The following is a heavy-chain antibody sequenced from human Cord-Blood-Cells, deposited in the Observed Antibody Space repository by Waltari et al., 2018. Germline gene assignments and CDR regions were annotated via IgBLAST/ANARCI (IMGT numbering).Heavy chain of an antibody. CDR2: INHSGST. Sequence: QVQLQQWGAGLLKPSETLSLTCAVYGGSFSGYYWRWIRQPPGKGLEWIGEINHSGSTHYNPSLKSRVTISVDTSNNQFSLKLSSVTAADTAVYYCARSLTAIFGVVTDDYWGQGTLVTVSS. CDR3: ARSLTAIFGVVTDDY. V-gene: IGHV4-34*01. CDR1: GGSFSGYY. D-gene: IGHD3-3*01. J-gene: IGHJ4*02.